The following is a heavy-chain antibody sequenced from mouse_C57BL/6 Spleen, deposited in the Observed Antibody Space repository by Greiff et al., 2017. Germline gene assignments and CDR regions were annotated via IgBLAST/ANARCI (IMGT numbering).Heavy chain of an antibody. CDR2: IYPGSGNT. D-gene: IGHD2-4*01. CDR3: ARDGVYYDYDCWFAY. J-gene: IGHJ3*01. CDR1: GYTFTDYY. V-gene: IGHV1-76*01. Sequence: QVQLQQSGAELVRPGASVKLSCKASGYTFTDYYINWVKQRPGQGLEWIARIYPGSGNTYYNEKFKGKATLTAEKSSNTAYMQLSSLTSEDSAVYFCARDGVYYDYDCWFAYWGQGTLVTVAA.